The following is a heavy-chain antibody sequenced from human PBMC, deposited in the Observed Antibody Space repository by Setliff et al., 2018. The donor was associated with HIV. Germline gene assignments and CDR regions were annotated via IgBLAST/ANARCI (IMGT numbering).Heavy chain of an antibody. CDR1: GGTLSSYS. CDR2: IMPILGST. Sequence: ASVKVSCKTSGGTLSSYSINWVRQAPGKGLEWMGEIMPILGSTNNAQKFQDRVTIVADKSTNTVYMEMSSLKSEDTAVYYCARQMYPESGRNWFDSWGQGTLVTVSS. V-gene: IGHV1-69*10. J-gene: IGHJ5*01. CDR3: ARQMYPESGRNWFDS. D-gene: IGHD2-8*01.